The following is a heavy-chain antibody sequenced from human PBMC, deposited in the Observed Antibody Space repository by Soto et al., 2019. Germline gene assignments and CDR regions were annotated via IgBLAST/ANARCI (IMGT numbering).Heavy chain of an antibody. CDR1: GFTFSSYA. J-gene: IGHJ6*02. CDR3: ARERRSLLRYFDWEQAYYYYGMDV. CDR2: ISYDGSNK. Sequence: PGGSLRLSCAASGFTFSSYAMHWVRQAPGKGLEWVAVISYDGSNKYYADSVKGRFTISRDNSKNTLYLQMNSLRAEDTAVYYCARERRSLLRYFDWEQAYYYYGMDVWGQGTTVTVSS. D-gene: IGHD3-9*01. V-gene: IGHV3-30-3*01.